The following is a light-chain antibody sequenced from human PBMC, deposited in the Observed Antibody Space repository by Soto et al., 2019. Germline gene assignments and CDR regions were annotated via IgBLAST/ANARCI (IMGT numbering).Light chain of an antibody. J-gene: IGKJ1*01. Sequence: DIQMTQSPSTLSASVGDRVTITCRASQSISNWLAWYQQRPGKAPKFLIYDASSLESGVPSRFSGSGSGTEFTLTISSLQPDDFATEYCQQYNRYSPGIFGQGTKVEIK. CDR3: QQYNRYSPGI. CDR2: DAS. V-gene: IGKV1-5*01. CDR1: QSISNW.